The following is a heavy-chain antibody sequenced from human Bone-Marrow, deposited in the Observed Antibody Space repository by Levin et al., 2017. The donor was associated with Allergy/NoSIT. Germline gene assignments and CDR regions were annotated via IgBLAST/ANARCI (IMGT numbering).Heavy chain of an antibody. Sequence: GSLRLSCTVSGGSISSSSYYWGWIRQPPGKGLEWIGSIYYSGSTYYNPSLKSRVTISVDTSKNQFSLKLSSVTAADTAVYYCARDEVVVVITFDYWGQGTLVTVSS. D-gene: IGHD3-22*01. CDR3: ARDEVVVVITFDY. CDR1: GGSISSSSYY. V-gene: IGHV4-39*07. CDR2: IYYSGST. J-gene: IGHJ4*02.